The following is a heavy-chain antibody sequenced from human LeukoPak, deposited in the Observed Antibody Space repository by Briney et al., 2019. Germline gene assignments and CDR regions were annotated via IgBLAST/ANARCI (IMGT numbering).Heavy chain of an antibody. CDR1: GFTFSSYA. CDR3: AKKKDSYSSSWCYDY. D-gene: IGHD6-13*01. V-gene: IGHV3-23*01. J-gene: IGHJ4*02. Sequence: GGSLRLSCAASGFTFSSYAMSWVRQAPGKGLEWVSAISGSGGSTYYADSVKGRFTISRDNSKNTVLLQMNSLRAEDTAVYYCAKKKDSYSSSWCYDYWGQGTLVTVSS. CDR2: ISGSGGST.